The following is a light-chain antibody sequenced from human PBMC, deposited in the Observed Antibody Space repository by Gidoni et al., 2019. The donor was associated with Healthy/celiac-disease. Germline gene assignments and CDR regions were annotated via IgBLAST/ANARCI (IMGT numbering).Light chain of an antibody. CDR2: GAS. CDR3: QQYGSSPRT. J-gene: IGKJ2*01. V-gene: IGKV3-20*01. CDR1: QSVSSSY. Sequence: ELVSTQSPGTLSLSPGERATLSCRASQSVSSSYLAWYQQKPGQAPRLLIYGASSRATGIPDRFSGSGAGTDFTLTISRLEPEDFAVYYCQQYGSSPRTFGQGTKLEIK.